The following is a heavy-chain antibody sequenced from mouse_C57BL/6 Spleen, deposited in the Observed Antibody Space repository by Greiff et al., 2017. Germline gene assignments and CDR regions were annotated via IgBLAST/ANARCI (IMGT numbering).Heavy chain of an antibody. CDR1: GYSITSGYY. V-gene: IGHV3-6*01. CDR2: ISYDGSN. J-gene: IGHJ4*01. CDR3: ARDPGLYAMDY. Sequence: EVQLQESGPGLVKPSQSLSLTCSVTGYSITSGYYWNWIRQFPGNKLEWMGYISYDGSNNYNPSLKNRISITRDTSKNQFFLKLNSVTTEDTATYYCARDPGLYAMDYWGQGPSVTVSS.